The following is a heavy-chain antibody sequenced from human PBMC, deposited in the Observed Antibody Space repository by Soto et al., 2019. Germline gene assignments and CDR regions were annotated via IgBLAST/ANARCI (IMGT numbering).Heavy chain of an antibody. J-gene: IGHJ5*02. CDR3: AKDRRKGKLVPYFDP. V-gene: IGHV3-23*01. Sequence: EVHLLESGGGLVQPGGSLRLSCAVSGFTFNLYAMSWVRQAPGKGLEWVSTISGSGLNTYLTDSVKGRFIISRDNSNNTLYLQMNSLRAEDTAVYYCAKDRRKGKLVPYFDPWGPGTLVTVSS. CDR2: ISGSGLNT. D-gene: IGHD6-6*01. CDR1: GFTFNLYA.